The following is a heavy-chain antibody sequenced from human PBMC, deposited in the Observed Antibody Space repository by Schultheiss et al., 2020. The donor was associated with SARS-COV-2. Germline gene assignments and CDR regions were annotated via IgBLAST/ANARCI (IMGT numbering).Heavy chain of an antibody. CDR1: GFTVSSNY. J-gene: IGHJ4*02. D-gene: IGHD3-10*01. CDR2: IYSGGST. V-gene: IGHV3-53*01. Sequence: GGSLRLSCAASGFTVSSNYMSWVRQAPGKGLEWVSVIYSGGSTYYADSVKGRFTISRDNSKNTLYLQMNSLRAEDTAVYYCARAAGGGTMVRGVIRYFDYWGQGTLVTVSS. CDR3: ARAAGGGTMVRGVIRYFDY.